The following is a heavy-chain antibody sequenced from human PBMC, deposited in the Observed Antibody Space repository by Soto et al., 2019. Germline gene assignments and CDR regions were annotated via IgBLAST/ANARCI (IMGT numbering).Heavy chain of an antibody. CDR2: IIPIFGTA. CDR1: GGTFSSYA. D-gene: IGHD6-6*01. J-gene: IGHJ6*02. V-gene: IGHV1-69*06. Sequence: ASVKVSCKASGGTFSSYAISWVRQAPGQGLEWMGGIIPIFGTANYAQKFQGRVTITADKSTSTAYMELSSLRSEDTAVYYCARLLAARRGLGGMDVWGQGTTVTVSS. CDR3: ARLLAARRGLGGMDV.